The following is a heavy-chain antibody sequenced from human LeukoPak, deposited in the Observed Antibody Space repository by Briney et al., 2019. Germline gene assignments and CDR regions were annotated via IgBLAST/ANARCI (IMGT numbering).Heavy chain of an antibody. D-gene: IGHD6-6*01. V-gene: IGHV4-39*01. CDR3: ARAPSIAARPSSEAYFDY. Sequence: SSETLSLTCTVSGGSISSSSYYWGWIRQPPGKGLEWIGSIYYSGSTYYNPSLKSRVTISVDTSKNQFSLKLSSVTAADTAVYYCARAPSIAARPSSEAYFDYWGQGTLVTVSS. CDR1: GGSISSSSYY. J-gene: IGHJ4*02. CDR2: IYYSGST.